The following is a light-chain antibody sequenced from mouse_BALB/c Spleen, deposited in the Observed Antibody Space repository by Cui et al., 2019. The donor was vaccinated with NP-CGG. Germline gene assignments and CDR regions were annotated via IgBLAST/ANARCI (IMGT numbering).Light chain of an antibody. Sequence: AVFTQESSLTTSPGETVTLTCRSNTGAVTTSNYANWVQEKPDHLFTGLIGGTNNRAPGVPARFSGSLIGDKAALTITGAQIEDEAIYFCALWYSNHWVFGGGTKLTVL. CDR1: TGAVTTSNY. CDR3: ALWYSNHWV. V-gene: IGLV1*01. CDR2: GTN. J-gene: IGLJ1*01.